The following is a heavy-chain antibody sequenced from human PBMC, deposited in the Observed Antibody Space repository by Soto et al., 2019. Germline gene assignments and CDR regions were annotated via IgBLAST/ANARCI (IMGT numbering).Heavy chain of an antibody. J-gene: IGHJ6*02. CDR2: IYHSGST. CDR3: ASVRGGYYYATDV. Sequence: SETLSLTCAVSGGSISSSNWWSWVRQPPGKGLEWIGEIYHSGSTNYNPSLKSRVTISVDESKNQFSLKLSSVTAADTAVYYCASVRGGYYYATDVWRQGTTVT. D-gene: IGHD3-10*02. V-gene: IGHV4-4*02. CDR1: GGSISSSNW.